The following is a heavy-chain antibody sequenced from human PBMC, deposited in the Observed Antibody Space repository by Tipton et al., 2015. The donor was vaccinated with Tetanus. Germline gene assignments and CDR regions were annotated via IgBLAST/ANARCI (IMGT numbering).Heavy chain of an antibody. Sequence: GLVKPSETLSLTCTVSGGSISDNYWSWIRQPAGKGLEWIGRIYAPGITNYNPSLKSRVSMSVDTSKNQFSLRLSSVTAADTAVYYCASHYGSGSDDAFDIWGQGTMVTVSS. CDR2: IYAPGIT. V-gene: IGHV4-4*07. D-gene: IGHD3-10*01. J-gene: IGHJ3*02. CDR1: GGSISDNY. CDR3: ASHYGSGSDDAFDI.